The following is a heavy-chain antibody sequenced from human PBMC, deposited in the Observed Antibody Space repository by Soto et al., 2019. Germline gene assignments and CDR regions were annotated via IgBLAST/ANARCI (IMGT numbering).Heavy chain of an antibody. D-gene: IGHD3-3*01. Sequence: GASVKVSCKASGYTFSSYGISWGRQAPGQRLEWVGWISAYNGNTNYAQKLQSRVTMTTDTSTSTAYMELRSLRSDDTAVYYCARDRITIFGVVIISVPASDAFDIWGQGTMVTVSS. CDR3: ARDRITIFGVVIISVPASDAFDI. V-gene: IGHV1-18*01. J-gene: IGHJ3*02. CDR1: GYTFSSYG. CDR2: ISAYNGNT.